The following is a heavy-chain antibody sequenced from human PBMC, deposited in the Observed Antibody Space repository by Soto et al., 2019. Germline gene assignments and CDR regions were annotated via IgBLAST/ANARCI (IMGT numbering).Heavy chain of an antibody. CDR1: GGSVSSGSYY. CDR2: IYYSGST. V-gene: IGHV4-61*01. CDR3: ARGSEYSSSWSSDY. J-gene: IGHJ4*02. D-gene: IGHD6-13*01. Sequence: ETLSLTCTVSGGSVSSGSYYWSWIRQPPGKGLEWIGYIYYSGSTNYNPPLKSRVTISVDTSKNQFSLKLSSVTAADTAVYYCARGSEYSSSWSSDYWGQGTLVTVSS.